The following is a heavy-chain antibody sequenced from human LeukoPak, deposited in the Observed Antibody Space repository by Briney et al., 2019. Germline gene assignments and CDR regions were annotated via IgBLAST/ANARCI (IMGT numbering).Heavy chain of an antibody. D-gene: IGHD5-24*01. CDR3: AKVEDGYSLNY. Sequence: GGSLRLPCAASGFTFSNYGMHWLRQAPGKGLEWVAFTRYDGRNEYYADSVKGRFTISRDNSKNTLYLQMNSLRVEDTAMYYCAKVEDGYSLNYWGQGTLVTVSS. J-gene: IGHJ4*02. CDR2: TRYDGRNE. V-gene: IGHV3-30*02. CDR1: GFTFSNYG.